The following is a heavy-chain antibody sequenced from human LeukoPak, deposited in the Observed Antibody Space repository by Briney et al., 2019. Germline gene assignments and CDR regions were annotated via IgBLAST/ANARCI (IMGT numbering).Heavy chain of an antibody. CDR1: GGSISSTNW. CDR2: VNVLGNT. CDR3: AREGGPFRPLDY. D-gene: IGHD2/OR15-2a*01. Sequence: SGTLSLTCGVSGGSISSTNWWAWVRQPPGKGLEWIGEVNVLGNTNYNPSLESRVTISIDKSENHVSLKLTSVTAADTAVYYCAREGGPFRPLDYSGQGTLVTVSS. V-gene: IGHV4-4*02. J-gene: IGHJ4*02.